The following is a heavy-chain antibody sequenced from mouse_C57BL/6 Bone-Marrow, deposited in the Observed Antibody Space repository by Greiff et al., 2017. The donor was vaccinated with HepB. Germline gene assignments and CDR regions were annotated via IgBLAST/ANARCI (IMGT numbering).Heavy chain of an antibody. J-gene: IGHJ1*03. CDR1: GYSFTDYN. CDR3: ARGGDYYGRSPCYWYFDV. Sequence: EVQLQQSGPELVKPGASVKISCKASGYSFTDYNMNWVKQSNGKSLEWIGVINPNYGTTSSNQTFKGKATLTVDQSSSTAYMQLNSLTSEDSAVYYCARGGDYYGRSPCYWYFDVWGTGTTVTVSS. V-gene: IGHV1-39*01. D-gene: IGHD1-1*01. CDR2: INPNYGTT.